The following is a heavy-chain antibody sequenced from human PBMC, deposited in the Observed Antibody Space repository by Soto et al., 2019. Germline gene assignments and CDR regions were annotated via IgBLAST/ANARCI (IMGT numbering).Heavy chain of an antibody. CDR1: GFTVSSNY. CDR3: ARALTQVILTGYAPPRY. Sequence: GGSLRLSCAASGFTVSSNYMSWVRQAPGKGLEWVSVIYSGGSTYYADSVKGRFTISRHNSKNTLYLQMNSLRAEDTAVYYCARALTQVILTGYAPPRYWGQGTLVTVSS. V-gene: IGHV3-53*04. CDR2: IYSGGST. J-gene: IGHJ4*02. D-gene: IGHD3-9*01.